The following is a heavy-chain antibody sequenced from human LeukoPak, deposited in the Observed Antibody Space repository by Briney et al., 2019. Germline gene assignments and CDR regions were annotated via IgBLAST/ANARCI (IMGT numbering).Heavy chain of an antibody. CDR2: ISYDGSNK. J-gene: IGHJ4*02. V-gene: IGHV3-30*04. Sequence: GGSLRLSCAASGFTFSSYAMHWVRQAPGKGLEWVAVISYDGSNKYYADPVKGRFTISRDNSKNTLYLQMNSLRAEDTAVYYCARARKVVYDNYFDYWGQGTLVTVSS. D-gene: IGHD5/OR15-5a*01. CDR1: GFTFSSYA. CDR3: ARARKVVYDNYFDY.